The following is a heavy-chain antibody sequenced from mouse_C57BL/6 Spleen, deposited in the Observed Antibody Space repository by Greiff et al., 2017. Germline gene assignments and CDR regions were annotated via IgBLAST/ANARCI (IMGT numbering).Heavy chain of an antibody. J-gene: IGHJ4*01. V-gene: IGHV6-3*01. Sequence: EVHLVESGGGLVQPGGSMKLSCVASGFTFSNYWMNWVRQSPEKGLEWVAQIRLKSDNYATHYAESVKGRFTISRDDSKSSVYLQMNNLRAEDTGIYYCTGGAFTYYAMGYWGEGTSDTVAS. CDR3: TGGAFTYYAMGY. CDR1: GFTFSNYW. CDR2: IRLKSDNYAT.